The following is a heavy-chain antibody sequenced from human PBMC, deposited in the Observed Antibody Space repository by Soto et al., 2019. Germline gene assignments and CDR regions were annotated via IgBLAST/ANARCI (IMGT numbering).Heavy chain of an antibody. CDR1: GFTFSDYS. D-gene: IGHD5-12*01. J-gene: IGHJ4*02. V-gene: IGHV3-48*01. CDR3: TRDSGRKEDY. CDR2: ISKTGTTT. Sequence: EVPVVESGGGLVQPGGSLRLSCAVSGFTFSDYSMNWVRQAPGKGLEWVSYISKTGTTTYYADSVRGRFTISRDNAKNSMYLQMNSLRAEDTALYHCTRDSGRKEDYWGQGALVTVSS.